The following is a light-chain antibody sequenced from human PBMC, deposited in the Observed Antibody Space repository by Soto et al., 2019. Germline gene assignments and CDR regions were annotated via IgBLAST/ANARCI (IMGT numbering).Light chain of an antibody. Sequence: EIVMPQSPATLSVSPGERVTLSCRASQSVSNNLVWYQQKPGQAPRLLIYGASSRATGIPDRFSGSGSGTDFTLTISRLEPEDFAVYYCQQYGSSGTFGQGTKVDI. CDR3: QQYGSSGT. CDR1: QSVSNN. J-gene: IGKJ1*01. V-gene: IGKV3-20*01. CDR2: GAS.